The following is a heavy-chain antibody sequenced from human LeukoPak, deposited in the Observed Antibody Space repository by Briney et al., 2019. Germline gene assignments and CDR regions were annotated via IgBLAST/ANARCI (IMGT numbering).Heavy chain of an antibody. CDR1: GFTFSSYG. Sequence: GGSLRLSCAASGFTFSSYGVHWVRQAPGKGLEWVAVISYDGSNKYYADSVKGRFTISRDNSKNTLYLQMNSLRAEDTAVYYCARDRTCSGGSCYSIYFDYWGQGTLVTVSS. J-gene: IGHJ4*02. CDR2: ISYDGSNK. V-gene: IGHV3-30*19. D-gene: IGHD2-15*01. CDR3: ARDRTCSGGSCYSIYFDY.